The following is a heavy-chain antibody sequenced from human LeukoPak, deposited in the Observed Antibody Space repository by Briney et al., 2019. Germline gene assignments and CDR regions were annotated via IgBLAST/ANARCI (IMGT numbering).Heavy chain of an antibody. D-gene: IGHD3-10*01. Sequence: SSETLSLTCAVSGGSISSGGYSWSCIRQPPGKGLEWIGYIYHSGSTYYNPSLKSRVTISVDRSKNQFSLKLSSVTAADTAVYYCAASYGSGSPPQGSWGQGTLVTVSS. CDR2: IYHSGST. J-gene: IGHJ1*01. CDR1: GGSISSGGYS. V-gene: IGHV4-30-2*01. CDR3: AASYGSGSPPQGS.